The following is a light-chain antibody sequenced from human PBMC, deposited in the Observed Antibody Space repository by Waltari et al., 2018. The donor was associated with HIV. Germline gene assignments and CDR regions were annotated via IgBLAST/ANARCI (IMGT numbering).Light chain of an antibody. J-gene: IGLJ2*01. CDR3: CSYAGSYTLV. Sequence: QSALTQPRSVSGSPGQSVTISCTGTSSDVGVYNYVSWYQQHPGNAPKLMIYDVSKRPSGVPDRFSGSKSGNTASLTISGLQAEDEADYYCCSYAGSYTLVFGGGTKLTVL. V-gene: IGLV2-11*01. CDR2: DVS. CDR1: SSDVGVYNY.